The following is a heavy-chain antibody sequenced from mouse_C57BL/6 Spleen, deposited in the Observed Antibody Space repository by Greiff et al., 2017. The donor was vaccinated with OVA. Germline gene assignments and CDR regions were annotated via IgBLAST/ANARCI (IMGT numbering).Heavy chain of an antibody. CDR2: ISSGGDYI. Sequence: VQLKESGEGLVKPGGSLKLSCAASGFTFSSYAMSWVRQTPEKRLEWVAYISSGGDYIYYADTVKGRFTISRDNARNTLDLQMSSLKSEDTAMYYCTSDLYDYDEGWLAYWGQGTLVTVSA. D-gene: IGHD2-4*01. J-gene: IGHJ3*01. CDR3: TSDLYDYDEGWLAY. CDR1: GFTFSSYA. V-gene: IGHV5-9-1*02.